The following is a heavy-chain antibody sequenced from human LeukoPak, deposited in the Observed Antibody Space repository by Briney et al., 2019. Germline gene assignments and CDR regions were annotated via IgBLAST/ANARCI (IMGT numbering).Heavy chain of an antibody. D-gene: IGHD3-10*01. CDR2: INHSGST. Sequence: SETLSLTCAVYGGSFSGYYWSWIRQPPGKGLEWIGEINHSGSTNYNPSLKSRVTISVDTSKNQFSLKLTSVTAAGTAVYYCARGGARGYFDYWGQGTLVTVSS. J-gene: IGHJ4*02. CDR3: ARGGARGYFDY. CDR1: GGSFSGYY. V-gene: IGHV4-34*01.